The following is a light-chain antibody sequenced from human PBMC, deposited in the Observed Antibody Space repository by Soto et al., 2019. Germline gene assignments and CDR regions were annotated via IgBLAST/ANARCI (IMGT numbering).Light chain of an antibody. CDR1: QGIHKY. J-gene: IGKJ4*01. V-gene: IGKV1-27*01. Sequence: DIQMTQSPSSLSASAGDRVTITCRASQGIHKYLAWYQQKPGKVPKLLIYAASTLQSGVPSRFSGSGSGTDFTLTISSLQPEDVATYYCQKYSSAPVVFGGGTKVEIK. CDR2: AAS. CDR3: QKYSSAPVV.